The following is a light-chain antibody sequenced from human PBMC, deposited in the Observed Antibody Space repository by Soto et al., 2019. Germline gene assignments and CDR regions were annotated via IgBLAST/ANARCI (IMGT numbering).Light chain of an antibody. J-gene: IGKJ1*01. CDR1: QSIRNN. CDR2: DVS. CDR3: QQYNNWTRT. V-gene: IGKV3-15*01. Sequence: EVVMTQSPATLSVSPGERATLSCGASQSIRNNLAWYQKKTGKAPRLLIYDVSTRATGVPARLSGSGYGTELTITISSMQSEDFALYYCQQYNNWTRTFGQGTKVDI.